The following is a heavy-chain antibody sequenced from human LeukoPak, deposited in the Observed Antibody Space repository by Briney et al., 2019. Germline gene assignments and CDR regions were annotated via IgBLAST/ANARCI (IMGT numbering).Heavy chain of an antibody. CDR2: TYYRSKWSN. CDR3: ARGVLGRFDY. Sequence: SQTLSLTCAISGDSVSSTSVSWNWIRQSPSRGLEWLGSTYYRSKWSNEYTVSVKSRITINPDTSKNQFSLQLNSVTPEDTAVYYCARGVLGRFDYWGQGTLVTVSS. D-gene: IGHD7-27*01. CDR1: GDSVSSTSVS. J-gene: IGHJ4*02. V-gene: IGHV6-1*01.